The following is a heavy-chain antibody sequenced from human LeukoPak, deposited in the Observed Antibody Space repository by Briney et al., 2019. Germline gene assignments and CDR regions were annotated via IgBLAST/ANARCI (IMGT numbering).Heavy chain of an antibody. Sequence: SETLSLTCTVSGGSISSSSYYWGWIRQPPGKGLEWIGSIYYSGSTYYNPSLKSRVTISVDTSKNQFSVKLSSVTAADTAVYYCARSYGSGSSDGYWGQGTLGTVSS. V-gene: IGHV4-39*01. J-gene: IGHJ4*02. CDR3: ARSYGSGSSDGY. CDR1: GGSISSSSYY. D-gene: IGHD3-10*01. CDR2: IYYSGST.